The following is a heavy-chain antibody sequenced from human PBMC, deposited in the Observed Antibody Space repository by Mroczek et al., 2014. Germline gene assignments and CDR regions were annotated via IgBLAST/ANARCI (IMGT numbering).Heavy chain of an antibody. Sequence: VQLVQSGGGVVQPGRSLRLSCAASGFTFSSYGMHWVRQAPGKGLEWVAVIWYDGSNKYYADSVKGRFTISRDNSKNTLYLQMNSLRAEDTAVYYCARERAGYCSGGSCYSDAFDIWGQGTMVTVSS. V-gene: IGHV3-33*01. J-gene: IGHJ3*02. CDR2: IWYDGSNK. D-gene: IGHD2-15*01. CDR1: GFTFSSYG. CDR3: ARERAGYCSGGSCYSDAFDI.